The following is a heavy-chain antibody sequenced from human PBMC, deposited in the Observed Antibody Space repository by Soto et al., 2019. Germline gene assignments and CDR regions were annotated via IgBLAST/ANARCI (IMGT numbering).Heavy chain of an antibody. D-gene: IGHD3-3*01. CDR2: FDPEDGET. CDR3: ARVSRFWSGYYPEVLDAFDI. CDR1: GYTLTELS. Sequence: ASVKVACKVSGYTLTELSMHWVRQAPGKGLEWMGGFDPEDGETIYAQKFQGRVTMTEDTSTGTAYMELSSLRSEDTAVYYCARVSRFWSGYYPEVLDAFDIWGQGTMVTVSS. J-gene: IGHJ3*02. V-gene: IGHV1-24*01.